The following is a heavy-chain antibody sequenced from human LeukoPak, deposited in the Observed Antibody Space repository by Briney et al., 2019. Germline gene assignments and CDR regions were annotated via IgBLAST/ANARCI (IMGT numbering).Heavy chain of an antibody. V-gene: IGHV3-30*02. D-gene: IGHD3-22*01. CDR1: GFTFSTYG. CDR3: ARGATYYYDTTAPVGRGEEYFLH. Sequence: GDSLRLSCAASGFTFSTYGMHWVRQAPGKGLEWVAFIRYDGSNKYYADSVKGRFTISRDNSKNTVYLQMNSLRAEDTAVYYCARGATYYYDTTAPVGRGEEYFLHWGQGTLVTVSS. CDR2: IRYDGSNK. J-gene: IGHJ1*01.